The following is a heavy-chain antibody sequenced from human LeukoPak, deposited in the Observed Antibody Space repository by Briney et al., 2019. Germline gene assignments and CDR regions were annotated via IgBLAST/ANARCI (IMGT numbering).Heavy chain of an antibody. J-gene: IGHJ5*02. V-gene: IGHV3-21*01. CDR3: ARAGYPIVVVPAAMSDH. Sequence: GGSLRLSCAASGFTFSSYSMNWVRQAPGKGLEWVSSISSRSSYIYYADSVKGRFTISRDNAKNSLSLQMNSLRAEDTAVYYCARAGYPIVVVPAAMSDHWGQGTLVTVSS. CDR2: ISSRSSYI. CDR1: GFTFSSYS. D-gene: IGHD2-2*01.